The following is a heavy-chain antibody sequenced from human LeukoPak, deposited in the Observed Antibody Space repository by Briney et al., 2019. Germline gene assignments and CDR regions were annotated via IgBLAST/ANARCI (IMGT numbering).Heavy chain of an antibody. J-gene: IGHJ4*02. CDR2: IYTSGST. V-gene: IGHV4-4*09. D-gene: IGHD3-16*01. CDR3: ARLSGAVGDFDY. Sequence: PSETLSLTCTVSGGSTSSYYWSWIRQPPGKGLEWIGYIYTSGSTNYNPSLKSRVTISVDTSKNQFSLKLSSVTAADTAVYYCARLSGAVGDFDYWGQGTLVTVSS. CDR1: GGSTSSYY.